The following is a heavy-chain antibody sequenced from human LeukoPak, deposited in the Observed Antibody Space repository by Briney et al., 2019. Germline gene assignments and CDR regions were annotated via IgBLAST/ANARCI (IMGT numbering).Heavy chain of an antibody. V-gene: IGHV1-2*02. CDR3: ARSYTTGTTPFDY. Sequence: ASVKVSCKASGYTFTGYYMHWVRQAPGQGLEWMGWINPNTGGTNYAQKFQGRVTMTRDTSISTGYMELSSLTSDDTAVYYCARSYTTGTTPFDYWGQGTLVTVS. D-gene: IGHD1-7*01. CDR1: GYTFTGYY. J-gene: IGHJ4*02. CDR2: INPNTGGT.